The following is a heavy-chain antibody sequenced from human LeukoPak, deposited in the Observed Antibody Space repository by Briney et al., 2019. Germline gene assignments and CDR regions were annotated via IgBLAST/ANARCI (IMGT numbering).Heavy chain of an antibody. CDR1: GYTFTSYY. CDR3: ARDLTKGYFDY. V-gene: IGHV1-46*01. Sequence: ASVKVSCKASGYTFTSYYMHWVRQAPGQGLEWMGIINPSDNSTSYAQKFQGRVTMTRDMSTSTVYMELSSLRSEDTAVYYCARDLTKGYFDYWGQGTLVTVSS. J-gene: IGHJ4*02. CDR2: INPSDNST. D-gene: IGHD2-8*01.